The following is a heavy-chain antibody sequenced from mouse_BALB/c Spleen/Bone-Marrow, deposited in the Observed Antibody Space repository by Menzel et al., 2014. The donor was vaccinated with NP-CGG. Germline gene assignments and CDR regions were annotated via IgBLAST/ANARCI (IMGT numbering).Heavy chain of an antibody. D-gene: IGHD2-14*01. CDR2: IYPGDGDT. Sequence: QVQLQQSGAELVRPGASVKLSCKASGYTFTSYWMQWVKQRPGQGLEWIGAIYPGDGDTRFTQKFKGKATLTADKSSSTAYMQLSSLASEDSAVYYCARAKRYGEMDYWGQGTSVTVSS. CDR3: ARAKRYGEMDY. J-gene: IGHJ4*01. CDR1: GYTFTSYW. V-gene: IGHV1-87*01.